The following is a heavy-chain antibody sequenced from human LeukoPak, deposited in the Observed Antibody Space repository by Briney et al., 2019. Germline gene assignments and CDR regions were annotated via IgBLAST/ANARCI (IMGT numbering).Heavy chain of an antibody. V-gene: IGHV3-21*06. D-gene: IGHD5-12*01. CDR2: XXGGYSYI. CDR3: ARAFGGYDSQHFYYYMDV. Sequence: PGGSLRLSCSASGFTFTNYYLNWVRQAPGKGLEWVSSXXGGYSYINYAASVKGRFTISRDSAQNSLFLQMDSLRAEDTAVYYCARAFGGYDSQHFYYYMDVWGKGTTVTVSS. CDR1: GFTFTNYY. J-gene: IGHJ6*03.